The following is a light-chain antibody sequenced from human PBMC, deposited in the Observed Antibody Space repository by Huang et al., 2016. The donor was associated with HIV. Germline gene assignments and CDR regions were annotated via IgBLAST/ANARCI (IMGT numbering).Light chain of an antibody. CDR1: QTIGTY. Sequence: EVVLTQSPPTLSLFPAETATLSCRACQTIGTYVAWYQQRPGQGPRLPNYDGSKRAAGVPARISGAGSGTTFTLSISGLESEDFGVYYCQQRRSWPLTFGGGDQGGGQ. J-gene: IGKJ4*01. CDR3: QQRRSWPLT. V-gene: IGKV3-11*01. CDR2: DGS.